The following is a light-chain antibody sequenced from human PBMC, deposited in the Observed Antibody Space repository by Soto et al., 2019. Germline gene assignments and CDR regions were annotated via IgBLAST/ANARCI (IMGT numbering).Light chain of an antibody. CDR3: QQYNNWPRT. Sequence: EIVMTQSPATLFVSPGERATLSCRASQSVSSYLAWYQQKPGQAPRLLIYGASTRATGIPARFSGSGSGTEFTLTISSLQSEDFAVYYCQQYNNWPRTFGQGTKVEIK. CDR1: QSVSSY. V-gene: IGKV3-15*01. CDR2: GAS. J-gene: IGKJ1*01.